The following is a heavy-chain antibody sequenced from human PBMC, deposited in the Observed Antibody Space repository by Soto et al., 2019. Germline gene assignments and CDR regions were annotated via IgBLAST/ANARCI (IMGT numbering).Heavy chain of an antibody. CDR3: ARPRWIDDYNWGDFDL. CDR1: GFTFSSYA. D-gene: IGHD3-16*01. V-gene: IGHV3-30-3*01. J-gene: IGHJ2*01. CDR2: ISYDGSNK. Sequence: QVQLVESGGGVVQPGRSLRLSCAASGFTFSSYAMHWVRQAPGKGLEWVAVISYDGSNKYYADSVKGRFTISRDNYKNTLYLQMTSLRVEDTAVYYCARPRWIDDYNWGDFDLWGRGTLVTVSS.